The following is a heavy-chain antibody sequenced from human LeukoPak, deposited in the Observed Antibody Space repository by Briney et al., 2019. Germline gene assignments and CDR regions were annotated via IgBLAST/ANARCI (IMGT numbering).Heavy chain of an antibody. Sequence: SETLSLTCAVYGGSFSGYYWGWIRQPPGKGLEWIGSIYHSGSTNYNPSLKSRVTISVDTSKNQFSLKLSSVTAADTAVYYCAGGAGITMVRGEAFDIWGQGTMVTVSS. D-gene: IGHD3-10*01. CDR2: IYHSGST. CDR1: GGSFSGYY. CDR3: AGGAGITMVRGEAFDI. V-gene: IGHV4-34*01. J-gene: IGHJ3*02.